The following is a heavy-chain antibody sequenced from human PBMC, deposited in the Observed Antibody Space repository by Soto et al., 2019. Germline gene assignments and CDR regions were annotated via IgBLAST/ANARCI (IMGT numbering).Heavy chain of an antibody. CDR3: ATDRPGSGSYQT. CDR1: GYTLTELS. CDR2: FDPEDGET. J-gene: IGHJ5*02. D-gene: IGHD3-10*01. Sequence: ASVKVSCKVSGYTLTELSMHWVRQAPGKGLEWMGGFDPEDGETIYAQKFQGRVTMTEDTSTDTAYMELSSLRSEDTAVYYCATDRPGSGSYQTWGQGTLVPVSA. V-gene: IGHV1-24*01.